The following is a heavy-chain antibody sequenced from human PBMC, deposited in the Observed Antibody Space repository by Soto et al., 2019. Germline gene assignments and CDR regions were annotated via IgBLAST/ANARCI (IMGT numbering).Heavy chain of an antibody. Sequence: PSETLSLTCAVSGGSISSSNWWSWVRQPPGKGLEWIGEIYHNGSTNYNPSLKIRVTISVDKSKNHFSLKLSSVTAADTAVFYCARDIRRQDYDFWSGYYPGEYYYGMDVWGQGTTVT. V-gene: IGHV4-4*02. D-gene: IGHD3-3*01. CDR3: ARDIRRQDYDFWSGYYPGEYYYGMDV. CDR1: GGSISSSNW. CDR2: IYHNGST. J-gene: IGHJ6*02.